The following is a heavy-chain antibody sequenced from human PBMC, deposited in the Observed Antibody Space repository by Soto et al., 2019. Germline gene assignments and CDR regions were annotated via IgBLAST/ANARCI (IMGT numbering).Heavy chain of an antibody. V-gene: IGHV1-69-2*01. Sequence: ASVKVSCKVSGYTFIDYYMHWVQQAPGKGPEWVGLVDPGDGETIYAEKFQGRVTITSDTSTDTAYMELSSLRSEDTAVYYCTTGGKGISRGYYHGGVLDHWGQGTLVTVSS. CDR2: VDPGDGET. J-gene: IGHJ4*02. CDR3: TTGGKGISRGYYHGGVLDH. D-gene: IGHD3-22*01. CDR1: GYTFIDYY.